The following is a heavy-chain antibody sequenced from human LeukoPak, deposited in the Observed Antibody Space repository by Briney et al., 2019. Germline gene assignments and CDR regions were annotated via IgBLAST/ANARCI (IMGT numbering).Heavy chain of an antibody. CDR1: GFTFSSYA. V-gene: IGHV3-64*04. Sequence: PGGSLRLSCSASGFTFSSYAMHWVRQAPGKGLEYVSAISSNGGSTYYADSVKGRFTISRDNAKNSLYLQMNSLTDEDTAVYYCARVDYFESWGQGTLVTVSS. CDR3: ARVDYFES. CDR2: ISSNGGST. J-gene: IGHJ4*02.